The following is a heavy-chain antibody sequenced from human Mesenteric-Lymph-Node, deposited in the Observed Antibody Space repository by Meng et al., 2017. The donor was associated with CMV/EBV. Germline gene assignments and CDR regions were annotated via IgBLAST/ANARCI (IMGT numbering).Heavy chain of an antibody. CDR2: IRYDGSNK. V-gene: IGHV3-30*02. D-gene: IGHD1-1*01. J-gene: IGHJ1*01. CDR3: ARDWNEYFQH. CDR1: GFTFSSYG. Sequence: GESLKISCAASGFTFSSYGMHWVRQAPGKGLEWVAFIRYDGSNKYYADSVKGRCTISRDNSKNTLYVQMNSLRAEDTAVYYCARDWNEYFQHWGQGTLVTVSS.